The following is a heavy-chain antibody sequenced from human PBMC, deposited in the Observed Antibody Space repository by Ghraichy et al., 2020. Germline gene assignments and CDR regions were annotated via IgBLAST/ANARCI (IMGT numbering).Heavy chain of an antibody. CDR1: GFAVRDFW. V-gene: IGHV3-15*01. CDR3: ARAAYSHGLDV. D-gene: IGHD2-21*01. Sequence: GGSLRLSCAASGFAVRDFWMSWVRQTPEKGLEWVGLMKSKTDGDTTDYAAPVRGRFTISRDDSQNSLYLQMNSLKTEDTAVYYCARAAYSHGLDVWGQGTTVTVSS. J-gene: IGHJ6*02. CDR2: MKSKTDGDTT.